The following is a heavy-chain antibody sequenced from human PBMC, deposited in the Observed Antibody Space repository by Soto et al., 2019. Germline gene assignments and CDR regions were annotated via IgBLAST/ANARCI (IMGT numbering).Heavy chain of an antibody. CDR1: GGTFSSYA. CDR2: IIPIFGTA. D-gene: IGHD5-18*01. CDR3: ARSGYSYGNNWFDP. J-gene: IGHJ5*02. V-gene: IGHV1-69*13. Sequence: SVKVSCKASGGTFSSYAISWVRQAPGQGLEWMGGIIPIFGTANYAQKFQGRVTITADESTSTAYMELSSLRSEDTAVYYCARSGYSYGNNWFDPWGQGTLVTVPQ.